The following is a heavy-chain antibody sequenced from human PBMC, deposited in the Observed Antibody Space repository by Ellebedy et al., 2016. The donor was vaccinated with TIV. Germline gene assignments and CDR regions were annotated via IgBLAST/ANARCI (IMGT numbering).Heavy chain of an antibody. J-gene: IGHJ3*02. CDR3: ATRAVAVQDAFDI. V-gene: IGHV4-34*01. CDR2: INHGGGA. CDR1: GGSFSGHY. D-gene: IGHD6-19*01. Sequence: SETLSLTXAVYGGSFSGHYWSWIRQSPGKRLEWIGEINHGGGANYNPSLKSRVTISVDTSKNQFSLKLSSVTAADTAVYYCATRAVAVQDAFDIWGQGTMVTVSS.